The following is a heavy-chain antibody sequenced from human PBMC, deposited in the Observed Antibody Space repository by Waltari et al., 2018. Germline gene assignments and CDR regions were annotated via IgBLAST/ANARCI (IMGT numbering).Heavy chain of an antibody. D-gene: IGHD5-12*01. CDR3: ATYIGASVGTAAFDV. CDR2: MSYSGAT. CDR1: GVPITSNRYY. Sequence: QLQLQESGPGLVKPWETLSLTCSVHGVPITSNRYYWAWIRQPPGQGREWIATMSYSGATYSSPSLESRVTVSRDTSKNQLSLKLVSVTAADTAVYYCATYIGASVGTAAFDVWGQGTMVTVSS. J-gene: IGHJ3*01. V-gene: IGHV4-39*01.